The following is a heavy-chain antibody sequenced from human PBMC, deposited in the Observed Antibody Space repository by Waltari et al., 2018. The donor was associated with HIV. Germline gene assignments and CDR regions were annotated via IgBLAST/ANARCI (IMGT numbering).Heavy chain of an antibody. CDR3: AKDRFDSSNYADF. CDR1: GFPFGDYA. Sequence: EVQLVESGGGLVQPGKSLRLSCAASGFPFGDYAMHWVRQAPGKGPEWVSGISWNSNSIFYVDSVKGRFTISRDNAKNSLYLQMHSLRPEDTALYYCAKDRFDSSNYADFWGQGTLVIVSS. V-gene: IGHV3-9*01. J-gene: IGHJ4*02. D-gene: IGHD3-9*01. CDR2: ISWNSNSI.